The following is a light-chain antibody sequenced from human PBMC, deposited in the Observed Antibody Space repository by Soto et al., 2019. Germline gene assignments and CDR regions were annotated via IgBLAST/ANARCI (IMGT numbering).Light chain of an antibody. CDR3: VTWDDNLSCVL. CDR1: SSNFASNS. CDR2: KSN. J-gene: IGLJ2*01. Sequence: QSVLTQPPSASGTPGQRVTISCSGSSSNFASNSVYWYQQVPGTAPKLLIYKSNQRPSGVADRLSGSKSGTSASLAISGLRSEDEADYYCVTWDDNLSCVLFGGGTKLTVL. V-gene: IGLV1-47*01.